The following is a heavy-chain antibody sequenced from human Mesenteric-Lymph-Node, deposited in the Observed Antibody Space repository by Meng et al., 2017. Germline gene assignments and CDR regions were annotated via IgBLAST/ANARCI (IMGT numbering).Heavy chain of an antibody. CDR2: IYHSGST. Sequence: QVQLQESGPGLVKPSGTLSLTCAGAGGSISSSNWWSWVRQPPGKGLEWIGEIYHSGSTNYNPSLKSRVTISVDKSKNQFSLKLSSVTAADTAVYYCARDPPRSTAMITGDYWGQGTLVTVSS. V-gene: IGHV4-4*02. CDR1: GGSISSSNW. J-gene: IGHJ4*02. CDR3: ARDPPRSTAMITGDY. D-gene: IGHD5-18*01.